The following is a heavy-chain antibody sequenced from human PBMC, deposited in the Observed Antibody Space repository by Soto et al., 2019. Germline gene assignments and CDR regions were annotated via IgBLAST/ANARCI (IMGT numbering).Heavy chain of an antibody. V-gene: IGHV3-66*01. CDR3: ARIRITMVRGVIIDWFDP. CDR1: GFTVSSNY. CDR2: IYSGGST. J-gene: IGHJ5*02. Sequence: GGSLRLSCAASGFTVSSNYMSWVRQAPGKGLEWVSVIYSGGSTYYADSVKGRFTISRDNSKNTLYLQMSSLRAEDTAVYYCARIRITMVRGVIIDWFDPWGQGTLVTVSS. D-gene: IGHD3-10*01.